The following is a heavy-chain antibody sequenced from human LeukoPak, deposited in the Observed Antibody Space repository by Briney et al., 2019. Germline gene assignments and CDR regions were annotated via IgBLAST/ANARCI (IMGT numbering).Heavy chain of an antibody. Sequence: PGRSLRLSCAASGFTFSSYGMHWVRQAPGKGLEWVAVISYDGSNKYYADSVKGRFTISRDNSKNTLCLQMNSLRAEDTAVYYCAKDSAFFYSSSWYDNWFDPWGQGTLVTVSS. V-gene: IGHV3-30*18. CDR3: AKDSAFFYSSSWYDNWFDP. J-gene: IGHJ5*02. D-gene: IGHD6-13*01. CDR2: ISYDGSNK. CDR1: GFTFSSYG.